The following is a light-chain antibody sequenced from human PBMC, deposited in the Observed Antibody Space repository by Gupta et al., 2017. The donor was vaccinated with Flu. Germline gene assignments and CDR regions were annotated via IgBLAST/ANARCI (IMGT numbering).Light chain of an antibody. CDR2: DAS. CDR1: QSIISH. CDR3: HQDHYRWA. V-gene: IGKV3D-15*01. Sequence: EIVMTQSPATLSVFPGERATISCRASQSIISHLAWYQQKPGQAPKLLIYDASIRATGIPARFSGSGSGTDFTLTIGSLQSEDFAVYYCHQDHYRWAFGQGTKVEIK. J-gene: IGKJ1*01.